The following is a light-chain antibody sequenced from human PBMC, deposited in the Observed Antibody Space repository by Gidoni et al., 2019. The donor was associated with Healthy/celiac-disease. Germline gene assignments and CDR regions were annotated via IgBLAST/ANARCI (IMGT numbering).Light chain of an antibody. V-gene: IGKV3-11*01. J-gene: IGKJ4*01. CDR1: QSVSSY. CDR2: AAS. Sequence: EIVFTQSPATLSLSPGERATLSCRASQSVSSYLAWYQQQPGQAPRLLIYAASNRATGMPARFSGSVSGTDFTLTIISLEPEDFAVYFCQLRSNWPPLTCGGGTKVEIK. CDR3: QLRSNWPPLT.